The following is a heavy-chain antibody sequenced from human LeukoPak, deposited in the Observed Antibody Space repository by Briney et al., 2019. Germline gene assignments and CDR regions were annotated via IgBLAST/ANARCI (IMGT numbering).Heavy chain of an antibody. CDR1: GFTFSSYA. D-gene: IGHD5-18*01. J-gene: IGHJ4*02. CDR2: IKQDGSEK. CDR3: ARDGNTAMGFDY. V-gene: IGHV3-7*01. Sequence: QPGGSLRLSCAASGFTFSSYAMSWVRQAPGKGLEWVANIKQDGSEKYYVDSVKGRFTISRDNAKNSLYLQMNSLRAEDTAVYYCARDGNTAMGFDYWGQGTLVTVSS.